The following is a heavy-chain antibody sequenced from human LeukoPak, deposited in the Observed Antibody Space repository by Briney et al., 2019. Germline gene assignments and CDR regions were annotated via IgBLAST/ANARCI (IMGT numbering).Heavy chain of an antibody. CDR3: ARDCDRSGYFCY. CDR2: ISAYNGNT. CDR1: GYTFPSYG. J-gene: IGHJ4*02. Sequence: VSVKVSCKASGYTFPSYGLSWVRQAPGQGLEWIGWISAYNGNTNYAQKLLGRVTMTTDTPTSTAYMELRSLRSDDTAVYYCARDCDRSGYFCYWGQGTLVTVSS. V-gene: IGHV1-18*01. D-gene: IGHD3-22*01.